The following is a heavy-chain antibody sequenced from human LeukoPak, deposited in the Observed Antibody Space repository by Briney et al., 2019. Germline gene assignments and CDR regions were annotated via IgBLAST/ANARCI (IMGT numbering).Heavy chain of an antibody. D-gene: IGHD1-7*01. CDR1: GFTFSSYA. J-gene: IGHJ5*02. CDR3: AREIGNYPRWFDP. CDR2: IRSSGSPI. V-gene: IGHV3-48*03. Sequence: GGSLRLSCTASGFTFSSYAMHWVRQAPGKGLEWVSYIRSSGSPIYYADSVKGRFTISRDNAKNSLYLQMNSLRVEDTAVYYCAREIGNYPRWFDPWGQGILVTVSS.